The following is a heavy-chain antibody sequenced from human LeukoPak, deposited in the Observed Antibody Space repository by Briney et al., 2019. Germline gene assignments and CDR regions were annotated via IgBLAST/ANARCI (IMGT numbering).Heavy chain of an antibody. V-gene: IGHV3-21*01. J-gene: IGHJ4*02. CDR2: ISSSSSYI. Sequence: GGSLRLSCAASGFTFSAYWMHWVRQAPGKGLEWVSSISSSSSYIYYADSVKGRFTISRDNAKNSLYLQMNSLRAEDTAVYYCAREGRQLVSLDYWGQGTLVTVSS. CDR3: AREGRQLVSLDY. CDR1: GFTFSAYW. D-gene: IGHD6-13*01.